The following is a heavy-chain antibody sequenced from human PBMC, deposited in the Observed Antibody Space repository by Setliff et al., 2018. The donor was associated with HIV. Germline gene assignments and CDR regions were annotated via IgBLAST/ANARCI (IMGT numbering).Heavy chain of an antibody. J-gene: IGHJ4*02. CDR2: INWNSGTI. D-gene: IGHD4-17*01. Sequence: GGSLRLSCAASGFTFDDYAMHWGRQAPGKGLEWVSGINWNSGTIAYADFVKGRFTISRDNTKNFVFLEMTNLRPEDTAVYYCARGQTSVTLQFDHWGQGTLVTVSS. CDR1: GFTFDDYA. CDR3: ARGQTSVTLQFDH. V-gene: IGHV3-9*01.